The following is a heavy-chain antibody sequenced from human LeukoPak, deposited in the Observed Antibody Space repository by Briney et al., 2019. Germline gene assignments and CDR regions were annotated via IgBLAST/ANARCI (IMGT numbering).Heavy chain of an antibody. Sequence: SQTLSLTCAISGDSVSSNSAAWNWIRQSPARGLERLGRTYYRSKWYSEYTESVKSRINIRPDISKNQYSLQLNSVTPEDTAVYYCARSGDTTVAYWGQGTLVTVSS. J-gene: IGHJ4*02. CDR2: TYYRSKWYS. CDR1: GDSVSSNSAA. V-gene: IGHV6-1*01. CDR3: ARSGDTTVAY. D-gene: IGHD1-1*01.